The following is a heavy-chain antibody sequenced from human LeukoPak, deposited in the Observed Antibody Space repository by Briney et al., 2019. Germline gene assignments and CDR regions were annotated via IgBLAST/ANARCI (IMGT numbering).Heavy chain of an antibody. CDR2: IYYSGST. D-gene: IGHD4-17*01. V-gene: IGHV4-61*01. CDR1: GGSISSGSYY. CDR3: ARDLRYGDYGVMLGFDP. Sequence: SETLSLTCTVSGGSISSGSYYWSWIRQPPGKGLEWIGYIYYSGSTIYNPSLKSRVTISVDTSENQFSLRLSSVTAADTAVYYCARDLRYGDYGVMLGFDPWGQGTLVTVSS. J-gene: IGHJ5*02.